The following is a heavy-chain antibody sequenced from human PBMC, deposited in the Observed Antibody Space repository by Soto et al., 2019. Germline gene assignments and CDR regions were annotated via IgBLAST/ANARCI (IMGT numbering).Heavy chain of an antibody. J-gene: IGHJ4*02. V-gene: IGHV4-39*01. CDR2: IYYSGST. D-gene: IGHD6-13*01. Sequence: QLQLQESGPGLVKPSDTLSLTCTVSGGSISTNSYYWGWIHQPPGQGLEWIGSIYYSGSTFYNPSLKSRVTISVDTSKNQFSLKLSSVTAADTAVFFCARRWSGSWYFDYWGQGTLVTVSS. CDR3: ARRWSGSWYFDY. CDR1: GGSISTNSYY.